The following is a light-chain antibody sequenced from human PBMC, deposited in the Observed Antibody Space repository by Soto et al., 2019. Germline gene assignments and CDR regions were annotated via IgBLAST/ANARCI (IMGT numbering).Light chain of an antibody. CDR1: QSGSSKS. CDR3: HQYGGSPPTST. V-gene: IGKV3-20*01. Sequence: EIVLTQCPGTLSLSPGERATLSCRAGQSGSSKSFAWCLQIPGQAPRLLIHAVSSRAPGIPDRFSGRGSGTDFTLTITRLEPEDFAVYYCHQYGGSPPTSTFGQATNVDI. CDR2: AVS. J-gene: IGKJ2*02.